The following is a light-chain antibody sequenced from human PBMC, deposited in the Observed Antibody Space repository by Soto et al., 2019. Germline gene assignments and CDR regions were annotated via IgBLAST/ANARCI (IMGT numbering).Light chain of an antibody. V-gene: IGLV1-40*01. Sequence: QSVLTQPPSMSGAPGQRVTISCTGSSSNIGAGYVVNWYQQLPGTAPKLLIYGNTNRPSGVPDRFSGSKSGTSASLAITGLQAADETDYYCQSYDSSLGRVVFGGGTKLTVL. CDR2: GNT. CDR1: SSNIGAGYV. CDR3: QSYDSSLGRVV. J-gene: IGLJ2*01.